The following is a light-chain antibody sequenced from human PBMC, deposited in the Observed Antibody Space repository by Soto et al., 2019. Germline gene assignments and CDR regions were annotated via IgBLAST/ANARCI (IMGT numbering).Light chain of an antibody. CDR3: SSYTTTQGLAFV. Sequence: QSVLTQPPSVSGSHGQSITISCAGTSSDIRGYNYLSWYQQHPGKAPKLMIYDVSIRPAGVSNRFSGSKSANTASLTISGLDAEDEAAYYCSSYTTTQGLAFVFGTGTKLTDL. CDR1: SSDIRGYNY. V-gene: IGLV2-14*01. J-gene: IGLJ1*01. CDR2: DVS.